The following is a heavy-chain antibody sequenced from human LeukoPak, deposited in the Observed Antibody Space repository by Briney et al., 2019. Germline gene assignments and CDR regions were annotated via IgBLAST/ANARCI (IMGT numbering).Heavy chain of an antibody. CDR3: ARAWYDFWSGYSTNWFDP. CDR2: IIPIFGTA. CDR1: GGTFSSYA. D-gene: IGHD3-3*01. V-gene: IGHV1-69*05. Sequence: ASVKVSCKASGGTFSSYAISWVRQAPGQGLEWMGGIIPIFGTANYAQKFQGRVTITTDESTSTAYMELSSLRSEDTAAYYCARAWYDFWSGYSTNWFDPWGQGTLVTVSS. J-gene: IGHJ5*02.